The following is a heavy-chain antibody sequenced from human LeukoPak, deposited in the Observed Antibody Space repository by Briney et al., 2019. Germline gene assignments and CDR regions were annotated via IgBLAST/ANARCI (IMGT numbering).Heavy chain of an antibody. D-gene: IGHD5-24*01. V-gene: IGHV5-51*01. J-gene: IGHJ4*02. Sequence: GESLKISSKGSGYSFTSYWIGWVRQMPGKGLEWMGIIYPGDSDTRYSPSFQGQVTISADKSISTANLQWSSLKASDTAMYYCARHMALMATSYFDYWGQGTLVTVSS. CDR1: GYSFTSYW. CDR3: ARHMALMATSYFDY. CDR2: IYPGDSDT.